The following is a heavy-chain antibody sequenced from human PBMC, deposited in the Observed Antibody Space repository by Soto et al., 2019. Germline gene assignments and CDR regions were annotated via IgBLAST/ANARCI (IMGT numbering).Heavy chain of an antibody. CDR3: ARMTGIAAAEGWFDP. J-gene: IGHJ5*02. D-gene: IGHD6-13*01. CDR2: IYYSGST. V-gene: IGHV4-59*01. Sequence: PSETLSLTYTVSGGSISSYYWSWIRQPPGKGLEWIGYIYYSGSTNYNPSLKSRVTISVDTSKNQFSLKLSSVTAADTAVYYCARMTGIAAAEGWFDPWGQGTLVTVSS. CDR1: GGSISSYY.